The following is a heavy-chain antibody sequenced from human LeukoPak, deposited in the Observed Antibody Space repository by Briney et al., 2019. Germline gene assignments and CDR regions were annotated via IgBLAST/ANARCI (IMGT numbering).Heavy chain of an antibody. CDR2: IIPIFGTA. Sequence: ASVKVSCKASGGTFSSYAISWVRQAPGQGLEWMGGIIPIFGTANYAQKFQGRVTITTDESTSTAYMELSSLRSVDTAVYYCARGFWSGYFTYYYYYMDVWGKGTTVTVSS. CDR3: ARGFWSGYFTYYYYYMDV. J-gene: IGHJ6*03. D-gene: IGHD3-3*01. CDR1: GGTFSSYA. V-gene: IGHV1-69*05.